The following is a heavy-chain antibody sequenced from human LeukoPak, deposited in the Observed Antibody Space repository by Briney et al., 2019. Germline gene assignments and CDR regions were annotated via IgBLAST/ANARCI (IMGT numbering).Heavy chain of an antibody. Sequence: ASVKVSCKASGYTFTSYYMHWVRQAPGQGLEWMGIINPSGGSTSCAQKFQGGVTMTRDMSTSTVYMELSSLRSEDTAVYYCERGVRAFDHWGQGPLVTVSS. V-gene: IGHV1-46*01. CDR2: INPSGGST. CDR3: ERGVRAFDH. J-gene: IGHJ4*02. D-gene: IGHD4-11*01. CDR1: GYTFTSYY.